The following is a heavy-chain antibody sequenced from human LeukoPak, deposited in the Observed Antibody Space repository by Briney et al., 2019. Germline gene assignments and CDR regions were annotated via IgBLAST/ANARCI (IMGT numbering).Heavy chain of an antibody. D-gene: IGHD2-15*01. CDR1: GFTFSNYW. J-gene: IGHJ4*02. Sequence: GGSLTLSCAASGFTFSNYWMSWVRQAPGKGLEWVANIKQHGGEKYYVDSVKGRFAISRDNAKNSLYLQMNSLRAEDLAVYYCARARYCSGTSCYFDYWGQGIPVTFSS. CDR3: ARARYCSGTSCYFDY. CDR2: IKQHGGEK. V-gene: IGHV3-7*01.